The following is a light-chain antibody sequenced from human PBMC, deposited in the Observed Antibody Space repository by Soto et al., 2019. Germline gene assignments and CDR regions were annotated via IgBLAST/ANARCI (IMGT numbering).Light chain of an antibody. Sequence: DIVMTQSPDSLALSLGERATINCKSSQSVLYSSNNRNYLAWFQQKPGQPPKLLIYWASIRESGVPDRFSGSGSGTDLTLTISSLQAEDVAIYYCQQYYSTWTFGQGTKVEIK. CDR3: QQYYSTWT. J-gene: IGKJ1*01. CDR2: WAS. V-gene: IGKV4-1*01. CDR1: QSVLYSSNNRNY.